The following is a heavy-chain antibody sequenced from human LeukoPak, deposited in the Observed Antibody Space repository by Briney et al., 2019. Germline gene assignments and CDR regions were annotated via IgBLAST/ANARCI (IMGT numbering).Heavy chain of an antibody. CDR3: ARVFASPKKNSSWYMGVYYYYYYMDV. CDR1: GYTFTGYY. V-gene: IGHV1-2*02. Sequence: ASVKVSRKASGYTFTGYYMHWVRQAPGQGLEWMGWINPNSGGTNYAQKFQGRVTMTRDTSISTAYMELSRLRSDDTAVYYCARVFASPKKNSSWYMGVYYYYYYMDVWGKGTTVTVSS. CDR2: INPNSGGT. D-gene: IGHD6-13*01. J-gene: IGHJ6*03.